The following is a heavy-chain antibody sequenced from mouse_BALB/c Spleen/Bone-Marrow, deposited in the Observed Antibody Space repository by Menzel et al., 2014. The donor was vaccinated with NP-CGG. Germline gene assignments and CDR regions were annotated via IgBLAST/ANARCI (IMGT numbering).Heavy chain of an antibody. V-gene: IGHV4-1*02. Sequence: ESGGGLVQPGVSPELSCAASGFDSSRYWLSWVRQAPGKGLEWIGEINPDSSTINYTPSLKDKFIISRDNARNTLYLQMSKVRSEDTALYYCARTWAYWGQGTLVTVSA. CDR1: GFDSSRYW. CDR3: ARTWAY. J-gene: IGHJ3*01. CDR2: INPDSSTI.